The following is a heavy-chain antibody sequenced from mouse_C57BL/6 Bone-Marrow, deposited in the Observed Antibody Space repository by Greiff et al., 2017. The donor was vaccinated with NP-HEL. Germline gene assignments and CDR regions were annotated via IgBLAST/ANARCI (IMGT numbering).Heavy chain of an antibody. D-gene: IGHD4-1*01. CDR1: GYTFTSYW. CDR3: AMGRELGRLAMGY. V-gene: IGHV1-52*01. J-gene: IGHJ4*01. Sequence: QVQLKQPGAELVRPGSSVKLSCKASGYTFTSYWMHWVKQTPIQGLEWIGNIDTSGSETHYNQKFKDKATLTVDKSSSTAYMKHSTLTSEDSAVYYCAMGRELGRLAMGYWGQGPSVTVSS. CDR2: IDTSGSET.